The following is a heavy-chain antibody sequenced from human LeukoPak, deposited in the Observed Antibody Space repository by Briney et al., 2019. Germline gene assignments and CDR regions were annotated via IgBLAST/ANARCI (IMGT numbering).Heavy chain of an antibody. CDR1: GGTFSSYA. V-gene: IGHV1-69*06. J-gene: IGHJ3*02. D-gene: IGHD3-22*01. CDR3: ARGGTMIVVVMPSDAFDI. Sequence: SVKVSCKASGGTFSSYAISWVRQAPGQGLEWMGGIIPTFGTANYAQKFQGRVTITADKSTSTAYMELSSLRSEDTAVYYCARGGTMIVVVMPSDAFDIWGQGTMVTVSS. CDR2: IIPTFGTA.